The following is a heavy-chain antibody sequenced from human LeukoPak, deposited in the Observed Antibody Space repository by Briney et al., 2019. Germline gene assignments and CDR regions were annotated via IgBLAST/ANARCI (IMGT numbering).Heavy chain of an antibody. J-gene: IGHJ4*02. CDR1: GGSISTYY. D-gene: IGHD1-1*01. Sequence: SETLSLTCSVSGGSISTYYWSWIRQPPGKGLEWISYIYYTGSTNYNPSFKSRVTISVDASKNLFSLELSSVTAADTAVYYCARRRAYINNWYYFDSWGQGTLVTVSS. CDR3: ARRRAYINNWYYFDS. CDR2: IYYTGST. V-gene: IGHV4-59*08.